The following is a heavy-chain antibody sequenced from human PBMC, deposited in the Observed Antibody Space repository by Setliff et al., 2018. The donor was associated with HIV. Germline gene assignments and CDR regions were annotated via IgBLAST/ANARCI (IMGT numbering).Heavy chain of an antibody. CDR1: GYSFTYYA. Sequence: ASVKVSCKASGYSFTYYAVHWVRQAPGQRLEWMGRINAGNGHTEYSQNFQDRITFTRDTSASTVYMEFTSLRSEDTAVYYCARDRGYGSGSYYADNWLDPWGQGTLVTVSS. D-gene: IGHD3-10*01. CDR3: ARDRGYGSGSYYADNWLDP. J-gene: IGHJ5*02. CDR2: INAGNGHT. V-gene: IGHV1-3*01.